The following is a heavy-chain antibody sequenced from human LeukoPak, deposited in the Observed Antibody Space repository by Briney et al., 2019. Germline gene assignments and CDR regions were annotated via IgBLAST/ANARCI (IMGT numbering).Heavy chain of an antibody. CDR2: IWYDGSNK. CDR1: GFTFSSYG. Sequence: GGSLRLSCAASGFTFSSYGMHWVRQAPGKGLEWVAVIWYDGSNKYYADSVKGRFTISRDNSKSTLYLQMNSLRAEDTAVYYCARDGRQGQWLVLYYYYYYGMDVWGQGTTVTVSS. D-gene: IGHD6-19*01. V-gene: IGHV3-33*01. J-gene: IGHJ6*02. CDR3: ARDGRQGQWLVLYYYYYYGMDV.